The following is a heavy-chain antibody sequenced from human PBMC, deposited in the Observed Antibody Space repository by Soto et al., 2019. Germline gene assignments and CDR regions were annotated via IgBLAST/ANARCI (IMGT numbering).Heavy chain of an antibody. CDR1: GGSFSGYY. CDR3: SRGRMGSSCYGHTLRVGYFQH. D-gene: IGHD6-13*01. J-gene: IGHJ1*01. CDR2: INHSGST. Sequence: QVHLQQWGAGLLKPSETLSLTCAVYGGSFSGYYWSWIRQPPGKGLAWIGEINHSGSTNYNPSLRSRLTISVDTSKNQFPRRLSSVTAADAAVYYCSRGRMGSSCYGHTLRVGYFQHLVQGTLVTVSS. V-gene: IGHV4-34*01.